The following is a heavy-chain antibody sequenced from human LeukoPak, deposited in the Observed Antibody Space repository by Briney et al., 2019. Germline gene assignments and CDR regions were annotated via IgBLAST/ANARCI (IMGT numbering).Heavy chain of an antibody. V-gene: IGHV4-59*01. CDR1: GGFNTHYY. CDR3: ARYSSSSYYYYMDV. D-gene: IGHD6-6*01. CDR2: FYHSGST. Sequence: SETLSLTCSVSGGFNTHYYWSWIRQPPGKGLEWIGYFYHSGSTNYNPSLKSRVTISVDTSKNQFSLKLSSVTAADTAVYYCARYSSSSYYYYMDVWGKGTTVTVSS. J-gene: IGHJ6*03.